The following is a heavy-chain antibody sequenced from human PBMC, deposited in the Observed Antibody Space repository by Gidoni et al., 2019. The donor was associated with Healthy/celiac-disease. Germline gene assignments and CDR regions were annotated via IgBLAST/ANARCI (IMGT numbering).Heavy chain of an antibody. CDR2: IYPGDSDT. J-gene: IGHJ3*02. CDR3: AQSGATISDAFDI. CDR1: GYSFTSYW. Sequence: EVQLVQSGAEAKQPGQPLKISCKGSGYSFTSYWIGWVRQMPGKGLEGMGIIYPGDSDTRYSPSFQGQVTISADKSISTAYLQWSSLKASDTAMYYCAQSGATISDAFDIWGQGTMVTVSS. D-gene: IGHD5-12*01. V-gene: IGHV5-51*03.